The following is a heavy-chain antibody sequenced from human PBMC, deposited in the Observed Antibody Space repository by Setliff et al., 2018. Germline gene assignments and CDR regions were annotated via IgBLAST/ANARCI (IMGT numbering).Heavy chain of an antibody. V-gene: IGHV1-69*05. Sequence: SVKVSCKASGGFSTHAISWVRQVPGQGLEWMGGIIPILGTTDYAQNFQGRVTITTDESTSSAYLEMSNLRSEDTAVYYCASALIRRVAVAGKSQFDYWGQGTLVTVPS. J-gene: IGHJ4*01. CDR3: ASALIRRVAVAGKSQFDY. D-gene: IGHD6-19*01. CDR2: IIPILGTT. CDR1: GGFSTHA.